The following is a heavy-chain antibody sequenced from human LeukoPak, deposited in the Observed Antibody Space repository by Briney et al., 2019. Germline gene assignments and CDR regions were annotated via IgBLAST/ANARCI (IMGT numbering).Heavy chain of an antibody. D-gene: IGHD2-2*01. CDR3: ARGETSSYDY. CDR1: GFTFSSYA. J-gene: IGHJ4*02. Sequence: PGGSLRLSCAASGFTFSSYAMSWVRQAPGKGLEWVSVIYSGGNTYYADSVKGRFTISRDNSKNTVYLQMNSLRAEDTAVYYCARGETSSYDYWGQGTLVTVSS. V-gene: IGHV3-53*01. CDR2: IYSGGNT.